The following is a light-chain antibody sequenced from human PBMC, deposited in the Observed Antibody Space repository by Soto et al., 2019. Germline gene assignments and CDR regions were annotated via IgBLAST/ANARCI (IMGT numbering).Light chain of an antibody. CDR1: QSVSSSY. CDR3: QQYGSSPRT. CDR2: AAS. Sequence: EIVLTHSPGTLSLSPGERATLSSRASQSVSSSYLAWYQQKPGQPPRLLIYAASTRATGVPARFSGGGSGTEFILTISRLEPEDFAVYYCQQYGSSPRTFGQGTKVDIK. V-gene: IGKV3-20*01. J-gene: IGKJ1*01.